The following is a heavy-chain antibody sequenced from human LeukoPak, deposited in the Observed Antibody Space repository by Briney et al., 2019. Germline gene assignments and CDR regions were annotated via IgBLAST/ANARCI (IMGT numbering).Heavy chain of an antibody. V-gene: IGHV3-21*01. CDR3: ARGAEEVGYRTL. Sequence: GGSLRLSCAASGFTFSSYSMNWVRPAPGKGLEWVSTISSSSSYIYYADSVKGRFTISRDNAKNSLYLQMNSLRAEDTAVYYCARGAEEVGYRTLWGQGTLVTVSS. CDR2: ISSSSSYI. J-gene: IGHJ4*02. D-gene: IGHD1-26*01. CDR1: GFTFSSYS.